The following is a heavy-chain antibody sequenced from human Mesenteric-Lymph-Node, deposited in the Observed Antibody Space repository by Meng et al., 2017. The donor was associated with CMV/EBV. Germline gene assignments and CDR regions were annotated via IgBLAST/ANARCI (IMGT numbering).Heavy chain of an antibody. CDR1: GDSISSNNW. Sequence: GSLRLSCAVSGDSISSNNWWSWVRQSPGKGLEWIGEINHSGSTNYNPSLKSRVTVDTSQNQFSLRLSSVTAADTAVYYCASGRVVTAGIFYHYYGLDVWGQGTTVTVSS. V-gene: IGHV4-4*02. CDR2: INHSGST. D-gene: IGHD2-2*02. CDR3: ASGRVVTAGIFYHYYGLDV. J-gene: IGHJ6*02.